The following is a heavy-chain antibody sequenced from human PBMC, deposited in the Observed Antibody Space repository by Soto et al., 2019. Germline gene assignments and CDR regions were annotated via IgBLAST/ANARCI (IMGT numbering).Heavy chain of an antibody. D-gene: IGHD6-13*01. V-gene: IGHV3-23*01. J-gene: IGHJ4*02. Sequence: EVQLLESGGGLVQPGGSLRLSCAASGFTFSSYAMSWVRQAPGKGLEWVSAISGSGGSKYYADSVKGRFTISRDNSKNTLYLQVNSLRADDTAVYYCAKAGKKAAAGTTAFDFWGQGTLVTVSS. CDR1: GFTFSSYA. CDR3: AKAGKKAAAGTTAFDF. CDR2: ISGSGGSK.